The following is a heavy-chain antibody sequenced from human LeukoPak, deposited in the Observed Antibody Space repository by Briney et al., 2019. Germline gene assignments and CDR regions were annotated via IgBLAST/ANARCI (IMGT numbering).Heavy chain of an antibody. J-gene: IGHJ4*02. D-gene: IGHD5-12*01. Sequence: TGGSLRLSCAASGFTVSSNYMSWVRQAPGKGLEWVSLIYTGGSTYYADSVKGRFTISRDNSKNTLYLQMNSLRAEDTAVYYCAKDPNIVATIMDYWGQGTLVTVSS. V-gene: IGHV3-53*01. CDR1: GFTVSSNY. CDR3: AKDPNIVATIMDY. CDR2: IYTGGST.